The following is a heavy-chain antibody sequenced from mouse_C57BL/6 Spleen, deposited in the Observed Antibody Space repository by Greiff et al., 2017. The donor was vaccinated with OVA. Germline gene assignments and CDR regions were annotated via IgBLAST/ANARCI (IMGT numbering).Heavy chain of an antibody. CDR2: IYPRSGNT. V-gene: IGHV1-81*01. CDR3: ARITTVVATYFDY. Sequence: VKLQESGAELARPGASVKLSCKASGYTFTSYGISWVKQRTGQGLEWIGEIYPRSGNTYYNEKFKGKATLTADKSSSTAYMELRSLTSEDSTVYVCARITTVVATYFDYWGQGTTLTVSS. CDR1: GYTFTSYG. D-gene: IGHD1-1*01. J-gene: IGHJ2*01.